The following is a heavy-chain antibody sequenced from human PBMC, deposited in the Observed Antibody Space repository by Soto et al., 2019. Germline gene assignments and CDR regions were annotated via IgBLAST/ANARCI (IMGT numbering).Heavy chain of an antibody. Sequence: QVQLQRWGAGLLKPSESLSLTCAVYGGSFSGYYWSWIRQPPGKGLEWIGEINHSGSTNYNPSLKSRVTISVDTSKNQFSLKLSSVTAADTAVYYCARDGGFDYWGQGTLVTVSS. CDR1: GGSFSGYY. J-gene: IGHJ4*02. CDR3: ARDGGFDY. V-gene: IGHV4-34*01. CDR2: INHSGST.